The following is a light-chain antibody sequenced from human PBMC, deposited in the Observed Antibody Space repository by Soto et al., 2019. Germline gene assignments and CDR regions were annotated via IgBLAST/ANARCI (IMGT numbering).Light chain of an antibody. V-gene: IGKV3-20*01. J-gene: IGKJ1*01. CDR3: QQYGSSPWT. Sequence: EIVLTQSPATLSVSPGERATLCCRASQSVSSYLAWYQHKPGQAPRLIIYGASSRATGIPDRFSGSGSGTDCTLTISRLEPEDVAVYYCQQYGSSPWTFGQGTKVDIK. CDR1: QSVSSY. CDR2: GAS.